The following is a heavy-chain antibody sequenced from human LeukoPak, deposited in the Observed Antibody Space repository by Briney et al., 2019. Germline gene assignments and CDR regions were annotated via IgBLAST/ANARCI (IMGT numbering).Heavy chain of an antibody. Sequence: PGGSLRLSCAASGFTFSSYGMSWVRQAPGKGLEWVSAISGSGGSTYYADSVKGRFTISRDNSKNTLYLQMNSLRAEDTAVYYCAKHNEPIAVPGTTFDYWGQGTLVTVSS. CDR3: AKHNEPIAVPGTTFDY. J-gene: IGHJ4*02. CDR1: GFTFSSYG. CDR2: ISGSGGST. D-gene: IGHD6-19*01. V-gene: IGHV3-23*01.